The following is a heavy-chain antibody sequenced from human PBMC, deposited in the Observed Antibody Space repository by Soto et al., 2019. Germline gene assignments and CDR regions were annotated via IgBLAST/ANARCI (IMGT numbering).Heavy chain of an antibody. Sequence: QVQLVQSGAEVKKPGASVKVSCKASGYTFINHGISWVRQAPGQGLEWMGWISAYNANTNYAQKFQGRVTMTTDTSTSSAYMELKSLTSDDTDVYYCARDGITGTARLDPWGQGTLVTVSS. CDR2: ISAYNANT. CDR3: ARDGITGTARLDP. J-gene: IGHJ5*02. CDR1: GYTFINHG. D-gene: IGHD1-1*01. V-gene: IGHV1-18*01.